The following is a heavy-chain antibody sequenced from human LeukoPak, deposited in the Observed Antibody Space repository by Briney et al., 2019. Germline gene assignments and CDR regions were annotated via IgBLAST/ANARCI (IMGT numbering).Heavy chain of an antibody. CDR2: IIPILCIA. V-gene: IGHV1-69*02. Sequence: ASVKVSCKASGGTFSSYTISWVRHAPGQGLEWMGRIIPILCIANYAQKFQGRVTIPPDKSTSTAYMELPSLRSEDTAVYYCARALIVGATIGAFQHWGQGTLVTVSS. CDR3: ARALIVGATIGAFQH. CDR1: GGTFSSYT. J-gene: IGHJ1*01. D-gene: IGHD1-26*01.